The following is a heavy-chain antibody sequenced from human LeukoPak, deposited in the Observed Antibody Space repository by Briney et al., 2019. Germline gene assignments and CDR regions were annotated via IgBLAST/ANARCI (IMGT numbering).Heavy chain of an antibody. D-gene: IGHD5-18*01. CDR1: GFTLDDYA. CDR2: ISWNSGSI. Sequence: GGSLRLSCAASGFTLDDYAMHWVRQAPGKGLEWVSGISWNSGSIGYADSVKGRFTISRDNAKNSLYLQMNSLRAEDTALYYCAKVAGGYRHWGQGTLVTVSS. V-gene: IGHV3-9*01. CDR3: AKVAGGYRH. J-gene: IGHJ1*01.